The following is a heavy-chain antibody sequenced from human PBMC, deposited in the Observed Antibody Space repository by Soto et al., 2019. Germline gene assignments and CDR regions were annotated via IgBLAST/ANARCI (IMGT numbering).Heavy chain of an antibody. CDR2: ISSKGRST. Sequence: HPGGSLRLSCSASGFTFGDYSMHWVRQAPGKGLEYVSTISSKGRSTDYADSVKGRFTISRDNSENTLYLQMSSLRPADTAVYFCVKDSCMAHPSGGECYLHFDYWGQGTQVTVSS. D-gene: IGHD2-21*01. CDR1: GFTFGDYS. V-gene: IGHV3-64D*08. J-gene: IGHJ4*02. CDR3: VKDSCMAHPSGGECYLHFDY.